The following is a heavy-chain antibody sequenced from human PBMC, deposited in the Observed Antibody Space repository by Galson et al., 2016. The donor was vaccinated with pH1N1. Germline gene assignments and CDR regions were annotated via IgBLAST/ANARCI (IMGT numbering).Heavy chain of an antibody. J-gene: IGHJ5*02. V-gene: IGHV3-23*01. D-gene: IGHD3-22*01. CDR3: GKDLRDIVVLIDLTQS. Sequence: SLRLSCAASGFTFSSYAMIWVRQAPGKGLEWVSTISGNGGSTYYAASVQGRFTVSRDISMNTLYLQMNSLRAEDTAVYYCGKDLRDIVVLIDLTQSWGQGTLVTVSS. CDR2: ISGNGGST. CDR1: GFTFSSYA.